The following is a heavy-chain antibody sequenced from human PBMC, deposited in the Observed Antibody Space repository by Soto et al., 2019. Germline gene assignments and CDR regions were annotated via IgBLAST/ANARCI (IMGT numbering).Heavy chain of an antibody. CDR2: IYWDDDK. CDR3: AHLTSWGEGAPFDI. CDR1: GFSLSTSGVG. Sequence: QITLKESGPTLVKPTQTLTLTCIFSGFSLSTSGVGVGWIRQPPGKPLEWLAVIYWDDDKRYRPSLKSRVTTTRDTSKNQVVFTMTNMDPEDTGTFYCAHLTSWGEGAPFDIWGQGTKVTVSS. J-gene: IGHJ3*02. D-gene: IGHD3-16*01. V-gene: IGHV2-5*02.